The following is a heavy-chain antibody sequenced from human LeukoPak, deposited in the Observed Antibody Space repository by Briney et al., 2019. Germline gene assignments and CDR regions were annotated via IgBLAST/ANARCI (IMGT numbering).Heavy chain of an antibody. J-gene: IGHJ4*02. Sequence: PSETLSLTCSVSGASISSGSNYWGWIRQPPGKTLEWIGSIYSSGSTYYNPSLKSRVTISVDTSKNQFSLKLSSVTAADTAVYYCARGQGFFYFDYWGQGTLVTVSS. CDR2: IYSSGST. D-gene: IGHD3-3*01. V-gene: IGHV4-39*07. CDR3: ARGQGFFYFDY. CDR1: GASISSGSNY.